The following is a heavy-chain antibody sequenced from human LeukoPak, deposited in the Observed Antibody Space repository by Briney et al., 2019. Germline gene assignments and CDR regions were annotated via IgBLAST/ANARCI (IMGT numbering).Heavy chain of an antibody. CDR2: ISSSSSYI. D-gene: IGHD1-26*01. CDR3: ARARSTRWDLLGAFDY. J-gene: IGHJ4*02. Sequence: GGSLRLSCAASGFTFSSYGMSWVRQAPGKGLEWVASISSSSSYIYYADSVKGRFTISRDNARNSLYVRMNSLRAEDTAVYYCARARSTRWDLLGAFDYWGQGTLVTVSS. V-gene: IGHV3-21*01. CDR1: GFTFSSYG.